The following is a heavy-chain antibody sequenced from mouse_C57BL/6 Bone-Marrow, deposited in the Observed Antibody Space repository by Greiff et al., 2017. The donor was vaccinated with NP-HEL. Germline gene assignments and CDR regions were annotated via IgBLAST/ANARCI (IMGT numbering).Heavy chain of an antibody. J-gene: IGHJ3*01. CDR2: IDPENGDT. Sequence: QLQQSGAELVRPGASVTLSCPASGFNITDDYMPCVTQRPEQGLAWIGWIDPENGDTEYASKFQGKATITADTSSNTAYLQLSSLTSEDTAVYYCTRRGFAYWGQGTLVTVSA. CDR1: GFNITDDY. V-gene: IGHV14-4*01. CDR3: TRRGFAY.